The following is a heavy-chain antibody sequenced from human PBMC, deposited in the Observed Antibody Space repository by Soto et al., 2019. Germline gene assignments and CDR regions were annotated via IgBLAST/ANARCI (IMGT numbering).Heavy chain of an antibody. V-gene: IGHV1-69*08. J-gene: IGHJ4*02. Sequence: QVQLVQSGAEVKKPGSSVKASCKASGGTFSSYTISWVRQAPGQGLEWMGRIIPILGIANYAQKFQGRVTITADKSTSTAYMELSSLRSEDTAVYYCARERIAAAGTFDYWGQGTLVTVSS. CDR1: GGTFSSYT. D-gene: IGHD6-13*01. CDR2: IIPILGIA. CDR3: ARERIAAAGTFDY.